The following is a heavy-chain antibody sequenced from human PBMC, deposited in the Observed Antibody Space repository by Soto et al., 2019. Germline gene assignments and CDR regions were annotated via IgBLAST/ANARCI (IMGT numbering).Heavy chain of an antibody. D-gene: IGHD3-9*01. CDR3: ASGPIVYYILTGFGAPLDY. Sequence: ASVKVSCKASGYTFTSYGISWVRQAPGQGLEWMGWISAYNGNTNYAQKLQGRVTMTTDTSTSTAYMELRSLRSDDTAVYYCASGPIVYYILTGFGAPLDYYGQGTLVTVSS. V-gene: IGHV1-18*01. CDR2: ISAYNGNT. CDR1: GYTFTSYG. J-gene: IGHJ4*02.